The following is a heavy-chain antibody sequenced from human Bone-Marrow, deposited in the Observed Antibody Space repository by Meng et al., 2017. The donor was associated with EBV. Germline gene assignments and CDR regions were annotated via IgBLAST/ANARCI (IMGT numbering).Heavy chain of an antibody. Sequence: VRAQGSGPGLGKPSGTLSLTCVVSGGSIRSSNWWSWVRQPPGKGLEWIGEIFYGGSTNYNPSLESRVTISVDKSKNQFSLKLSSVTAADTAVYYCAAGFRELVRSRDYWGQGTLVTVSS. V-gene: IGHV4-4*02. J-gene: IGHJ4*02. CDR3: AAGFRELVRSRDY. CDR1: GGSIRSSNW. CDR2: IFYGGST. D-gene: IGHD3-10*01.